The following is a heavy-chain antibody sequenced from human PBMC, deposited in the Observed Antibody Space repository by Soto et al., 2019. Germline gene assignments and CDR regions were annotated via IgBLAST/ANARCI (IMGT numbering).Heavy chain of an antibody. V-gene: IGHV5-10-1*01. D-gene: IGHD3-10*01. CDR2: IDPSDSYT. CDR3: ARQGINMVRGVIPAPSD. J-gene: IGHJ4*02. CDR1: GYSFTSYW. Sequence: LGESLKISCKGSGYSFTSYWISWVRQMPGKGLEWMGRIDPSDSYTNYSPSFQGHVTISADKSISTAYLQWSGLKASDTAMYYCARQGINMVRGVIPAPSDWGQGTLVPVS.